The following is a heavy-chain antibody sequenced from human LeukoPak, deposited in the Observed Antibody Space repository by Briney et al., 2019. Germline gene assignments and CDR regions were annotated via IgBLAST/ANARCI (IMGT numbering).Heavy chain of an antibody. CDR2: IDTEDGET. CDR3: TTDRVDRSFDV. D-gene: IGHD3-10*01. V-gene: IGHV1-69-2*01. J-gene: IGHJ6*04. CDR1: GYTFSDYN. Sequence: VKISCKASGYTFSDYNIHWVQYAPGKGLEWMGRIDTEDGETIYAERFQGRVTITADTSTNTAYMELTSLRSDDTAVYYCTTDRVDRSFDVWGKGTAVSVSS.